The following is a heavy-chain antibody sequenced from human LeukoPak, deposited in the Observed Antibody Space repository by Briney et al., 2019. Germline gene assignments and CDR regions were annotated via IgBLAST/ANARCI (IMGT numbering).Heavy chain of an antibody. CDR3: AKVETSGGANCYALDY. V-gene: IGHV3-23*01. CDR2: ISGSDGST. J-gene: IGHJ4*02. D-gene: IGHD2-2*01. CDR1: GFTFSSYA. Sequence: GGSLRLSCAASGFTFSSYAMTWVRQAPDKGLDWVSAISGSDGSTYYADSVKGRFTISRDDSQNTLYLQMNSLSAGDTAVYYCAKVETSGGANCYALDYWGQGTLVTVSS.